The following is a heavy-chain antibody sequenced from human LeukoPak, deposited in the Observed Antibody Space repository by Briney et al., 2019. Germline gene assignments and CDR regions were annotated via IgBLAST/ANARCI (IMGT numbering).Heavy chain of an antibody. CDR3: ARELLWFGEPRAFDI. D-gene: IGHD3-10*01. CDR1: GYTFTDNN. V-gene: IGHV1-2*02. Sequence: ASVKVSCKASGYTFTDNNIHWVRQALGQGLEWLGLINPNSGGTNYAQKFQGRVTMTRDTSISTAYMELSRLTSDDTAVYYCARELLWFGEPRAFDIWGQGTMVTVSS. CDR2: INPNSGGT. J-gene: IGHJ3*02.